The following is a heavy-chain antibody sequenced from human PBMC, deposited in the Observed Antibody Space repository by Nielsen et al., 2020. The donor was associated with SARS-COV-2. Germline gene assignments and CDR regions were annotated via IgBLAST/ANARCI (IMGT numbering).Heavy chain of an antibody. V-gene: IGHV1-2*04. CDR3: ARGAGSTDVLRFLEWSNYYYYMDV. Sequence: ASVKVSCKVSGYTLTELSMHWVRQAPGQGLEWMGWINPNSGGTNYAQKFQGWVTMTRDASISTAYMELSRLRSDDTAVYYCARGAGSTDVLRFLEWSNYYYYMDVWGKGTTVTVSS. D-gene: IGHD3-3*01. J-gene: IGHJ6*03. CDR2: INPNSGGT. CDR1: GYTLTELS.